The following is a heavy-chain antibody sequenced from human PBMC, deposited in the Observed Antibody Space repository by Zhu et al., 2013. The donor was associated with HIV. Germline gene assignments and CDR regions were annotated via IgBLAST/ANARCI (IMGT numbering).Heavy chain of an antibody. D-gene: IGHD1-26*01. V-gene: IGHV1-8*01. CDR1: IHLHSFD. CDR2: MNPNSGNT. J-gene: IGHJ3*02. CDR3: AHSGSHWAFDI. Sequence: QVQLVQSGAEVKKPGAVSEGLLQGFWIHLHSFDINWVRQATGQGLEWMGWMNPNSGNTGYAQKFQGRVTMTRNTSISTAYMELSSLRSEGTAVYYCAHSGSHWAFDIWGQGTMVTVSS.